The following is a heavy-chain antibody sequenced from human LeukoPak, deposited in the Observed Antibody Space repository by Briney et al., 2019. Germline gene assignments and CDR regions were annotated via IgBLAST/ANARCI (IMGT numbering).Heavy chain of an antibody. CDR1: GYTFTNYD. D-gene: IGHD5-18*01. CDR3: ARGGSSTPGGYNYYYMDV. Sequence: ASVKVSCKASGYTFTNYDINWVRQATGQGPEWMGWMKPNSGDTGYAQNFQGRVTMTRDTSIRTAYMELSSLRSEDTAVYYCARGGSSTPGGYNYYYMDVWGKGTKVTVSS. CDR2: MKPNSGDT. V-gene: IGHV1-8*01. J-gene: IGHJ6*03.